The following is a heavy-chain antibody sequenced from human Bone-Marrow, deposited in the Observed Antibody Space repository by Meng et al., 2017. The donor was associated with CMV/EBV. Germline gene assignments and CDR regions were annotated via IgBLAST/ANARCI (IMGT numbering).Heavy chain of an antibody. D-gene: IGHD3-3*01. J-gene: IGHJ4*02. V-gene: IGHV4-39*07. CDR3: ARVASNYDFWSGYYRGRYFDY. CDR1: GGSISSSSYY. CDR2: IYYSGST. Sequence: GSLRLSCTVSGGSISSSSYYWGWIRQPPGKGLEWIGSIYYSGSTYYNPSLKSRVTISVDTSKNQFSLKLSSVTAADTAVYYCARVASNYDFWSGYYRGRYFDYWGQGTLVTVSS.